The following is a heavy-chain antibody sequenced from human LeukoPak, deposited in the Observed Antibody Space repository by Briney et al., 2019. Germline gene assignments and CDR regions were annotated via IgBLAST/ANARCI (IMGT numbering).Heavy chain of an antibody. D-gene: IGHD4-17*01. V-gene: IGHV3-21*01. Sequence: PGGSLRLSCAASGFTFNTYTMNWVRQAPGKGLEWVSSISSSSSYIYYADSVKGRFTISRDNAKNSLYLQMNSLRAEDTAVYYCAREGLTTVTTFDYWGQGTLVTVSS. CDR3: AREGLTTVTTFDY. CDR1: GFTFNTYT. J-gene: IGHJ4*02. CDR2: ISSSSSYI.